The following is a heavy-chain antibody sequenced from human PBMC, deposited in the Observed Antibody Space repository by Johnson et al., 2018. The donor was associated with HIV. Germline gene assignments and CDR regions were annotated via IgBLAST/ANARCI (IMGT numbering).Heavy chain of an antibody. Sequence: QVQLVESGGGVVQPGRSLRLSCAASGFTFRTFPMHWVRQAPGKGLEWMAFISYNEDKKYYADSVKGRFTISRDNSKNTLYLQMNSLTADDTAIYYCVRSPNWALGDIWGQGTMATVSS. V-gene: IGHV3-30*04. CDR1: GFTFRTFP. J-gene: IGHJ3*02. D-gene: IGHD7-27*01. CDR3: VRSPNWALGDI. CDR2: ISYNEDKK.